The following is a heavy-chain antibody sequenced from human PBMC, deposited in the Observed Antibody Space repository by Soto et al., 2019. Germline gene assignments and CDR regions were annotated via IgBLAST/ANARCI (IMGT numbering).Heavy chain of an antibody. Sequence: GGSLRLSCAASGGHFSSYGMHWVRQAPGKGLEWVAVISYDGSNKYYADSVKGRFTISRDNSKNTLYLQMNSLRAEDTAVYYCAKDLRGYEFDYWGHGTLVIVST. CDR1: GGHFSSYG. D-gene: IGHD5-12*01. J-gene: IGHJ4*01. CDR3: AKDLRGYEFDY. V-gene: IGHV3-30*18. CDR2: ISYDGSNK.